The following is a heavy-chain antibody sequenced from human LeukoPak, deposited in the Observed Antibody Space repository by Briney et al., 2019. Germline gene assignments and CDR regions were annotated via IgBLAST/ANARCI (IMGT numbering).Heavy chain of an antibody. CDR1: GYTFTTYY. V-gene: IGHV1-2*02. J-gene: IGHJ5*02. Sequence: GASVKVSCKASGYTFTTYYIHWVRQAPGQAPEWMGWINPNGGGTSYARNFQGRVTVTRDTSITTAYMELSSLTFDDTAVYYCARDLRQQLILGWLDPWGQGTLVSVS. D-gene: IGHD3/OR15-3a*01. CDR2: INPNGGGT. CDR3: ARDLRQQLILGWLDP.